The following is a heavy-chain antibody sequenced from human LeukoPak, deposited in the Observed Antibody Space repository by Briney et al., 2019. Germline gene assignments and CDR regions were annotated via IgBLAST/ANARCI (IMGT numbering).Heavy chain of an antibody. J-gene: IGHJ4*02. CDR2: ISSTSSYI. CDR1: GFIFSSYS. Sequence: AGGSLRLSCAASGFIFSSYSMNWVRQAPGKGLEWVSSISSTSSYIYYADSVKGRFTISRDNAKNSLYLQMNSLRADDTAVYYCAREHDFWSGYPTSPFDYWGQGTLVTVSS. V-gene: IGHV3-21*01. D-gene: IGHD3-3*01. CDR3: AREHDFWSGYPTSPFDY.